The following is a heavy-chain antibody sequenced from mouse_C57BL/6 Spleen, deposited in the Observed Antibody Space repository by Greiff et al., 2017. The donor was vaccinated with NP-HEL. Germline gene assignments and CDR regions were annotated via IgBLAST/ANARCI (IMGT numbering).Heavy chain of an antibody. D-gene: IGHD2-4*01. V-gene: IGHV1-78*01. Sequence: VQLQQSDAELVKPGASVKISCKVSGYTFTDHTIHWMKQRPEQGLEWIGYIYPRDGSTKYNEKFKGKATLTADKSSSTAYMQLNSLTSEDSAVYFCAREIYDYDVLWYFDVWGTGTTVTVSS. CDR3: AREIYDYDVLWYFDV. CDR1: GYTFTDHT. J-gene: IGHJ1*03. CDR2: IYPRDGST.